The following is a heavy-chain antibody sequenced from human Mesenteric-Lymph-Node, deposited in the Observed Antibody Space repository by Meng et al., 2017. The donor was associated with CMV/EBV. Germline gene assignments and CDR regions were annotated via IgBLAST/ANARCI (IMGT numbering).Heavy chain of an antibody. J-gene: IGHJ4*02. V-gene: IGHV4-4*02. CDR2: IYHSGSS. D-gene: IGHD3-10*01. Sequence: CAVSGDSLSSNNWWSWVRQAPGKGLESVGEIYHSGSSNQNPSLKGRVTTSLDKSKNQFSLKLIFVTAADTAVYYCARKSWSGGHFDYWGQGALVTVSS. CDR3: ARKSWSGGHFDY. CDR1: GDSLSSNNW.